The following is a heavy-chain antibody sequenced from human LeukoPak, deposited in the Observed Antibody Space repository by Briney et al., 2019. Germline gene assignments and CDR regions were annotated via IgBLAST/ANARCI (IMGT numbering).Heavy chain of an antibody. J-gene: IGHJ4*02. CDR2: INSDGSST. Sequence: GGSLRLSCAASGFTFSSYWMHWVRQAPGKGLVWDSRINSDGSSTSYADSVKGRFTISRDNAKNTLYLQMNSLRAEDTAVYYCARGEAGRDFDYWGQGTLVTVSS. CDR3: ARGEAGRDFDY. CDR1: GFTFSSYW. V-gene: IGHV3-74*01. D-gene: IGHD1-26*01.